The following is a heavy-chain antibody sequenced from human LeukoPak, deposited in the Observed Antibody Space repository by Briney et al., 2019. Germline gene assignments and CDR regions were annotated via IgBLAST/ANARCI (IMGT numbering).Heavy chain of an antibody. CDR2: ISGSTGST. Sequence: GGSLRLSCAASGFTFSNYAMNWVRQAPGKGLEWVSLISGSTGSTYYADSVKGRFSISRDNSKNTVYLQMNSLRAEDTAVYYCARDYSGDYWGQGTLVTVSS. CDR1: GFTFSNYA. D-gene: IGHD3-10*01. V-gene: IGHV3-23*01. CDR3: ARDYSGDY. J-gene: IGHJ4*02.